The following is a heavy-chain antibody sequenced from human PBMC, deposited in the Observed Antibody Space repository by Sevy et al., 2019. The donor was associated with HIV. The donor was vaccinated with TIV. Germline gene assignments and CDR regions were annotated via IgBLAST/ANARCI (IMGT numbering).Heavy chain of an antibody. CDR2: IYYSGST. D-gene: IGHD3-16*01. Sequence: SETLSLTCTVSAASISSYFWSWIQQPPGKGLEWIGYIYYSGSTNYNPSLQSRVTISVDTSKNQFSLKLSSVTAADTAVYYCVTDVGSGEFGYYFDYWGQGTLVTVSS. J-gene: IGHJ4*02. CDR1: AASISSYF. CDR3: VTDVGSGEFGYYFDY. V-gene: IGHV4-59*13.